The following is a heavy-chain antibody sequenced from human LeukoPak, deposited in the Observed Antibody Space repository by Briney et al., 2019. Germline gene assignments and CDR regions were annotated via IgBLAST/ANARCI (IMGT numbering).Heavy chain of an antibody. CDR3: VSRNYGSSPFDY. Sequence: GGSLRLSCAASGFTFNRYWMHWVRQAPGKGLVWVSRIGSDGSNTNYADSVKGRFTISRDNAENTLYLQMDSLTAEDTAVYYCVSRNYGSSPFDYWGQGTLVTVSS. CDR1: GFTFNRYW. J-gene: IGHJ4*02. CDR2: IGSDGSNT. V-gene: IGHV3-74*01. D-gene: IGHD4-17*01.